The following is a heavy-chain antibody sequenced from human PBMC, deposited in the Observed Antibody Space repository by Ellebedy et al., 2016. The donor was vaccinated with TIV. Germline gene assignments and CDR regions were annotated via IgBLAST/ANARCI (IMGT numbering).Heavy chain of an antibody. D-gene: IGHD7-27*01. J-gene: IGHJ3*02. V-gene: IGHV3-48*04. Sequence: GGSLRLSCAASGFTFTPYAMNWVRQAPGKGLEWISYISGSSLTIYYADSVKGRFTIPRDNAKHLLYLQMSSLTAEDTAVYYCARDMAWGNERVNDALDIWGQGTMVTVSA. CDR3: ARDMAWGNERVNDALDI. CDR2: ISGSSLTI. CDR1: GFTFTPYA.